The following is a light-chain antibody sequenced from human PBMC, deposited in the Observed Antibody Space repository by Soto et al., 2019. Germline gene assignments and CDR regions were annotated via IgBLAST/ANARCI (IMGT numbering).Light chain of an antibody. CDR1: QNVSSN. J-gene: IGKJ5*01. CDR2: GAS. CDR3: QQYNNWPPIT. Sequence: EIVMTQSPATLSVTPGERATLSCRASQNVSSNLAWYQQKPGQAPGLLIYGASTRATGIPARFSGSGSGTEFALTISSLQSEDFAVYYCQQYNNWPPITFGQGTRLEN. V-gene: IGKV3-15*01.